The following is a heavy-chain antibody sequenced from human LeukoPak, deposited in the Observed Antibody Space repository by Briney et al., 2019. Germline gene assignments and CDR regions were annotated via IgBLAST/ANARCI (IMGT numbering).Heavy chain of an antibody. D-gene: IGHD2-2*01. CDR1: GFTFSSYA. V-gene: IGHV3-30-3*01. CDR2: ISYDGSNK. Sequence: PGRSLRLSCAASGFTFSSYAMHWVRQAPGKGLEWVAVISYDGSNKYYADSVKGRFTISRDNSKNTLYLQMNSLRAEDTAVYYCARGEDIVVVPAATTYYFDYWGQGTLVTVSS. CDR3: ARGEDIVVVPAATTYYFDY. J-gene: IGHJ4*02.